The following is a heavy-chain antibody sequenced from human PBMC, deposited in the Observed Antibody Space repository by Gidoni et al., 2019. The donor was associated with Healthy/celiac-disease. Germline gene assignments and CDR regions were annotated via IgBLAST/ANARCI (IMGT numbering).Heavy chain of an antibody. J-gene: IGHJ4*02. CDR1: GGSISSSSYY. Sequence: QLQLQESGPGLVKPSETLSRTCTVSGGSISSSSYYWGWIRQPPVKGLEWIGSIYYSGSTYYNPSLKSRVTISVDTSKNQFSLKLSSVTAADTAVYYCARQGDYSSPFDYWGQGTLVTVSS. D-gene: IGHD4-4*01. CDR3: ARQGDYSSPFDY. CDR2: IYYSGST. V-gene: IGHV4-39*01.